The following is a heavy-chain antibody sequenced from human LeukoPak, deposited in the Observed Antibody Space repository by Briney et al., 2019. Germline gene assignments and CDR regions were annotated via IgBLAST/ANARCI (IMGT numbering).Heavy chain of an antibody. CDR3: ARGRCSSTSCSDAFDI. D-gene: IGHD2-2*01. V-gene: IGHV3-30-3*01. J-gene: IGHJ3*02. Sequence: GGSLRLSCAASGFTFSSYAMHWVRQAPGKGLEWVAVISYDGSNKYYANSVKGRFTISRDNSKNTLYLQMNSLRAEDTAVYYCARGRCSSTSCSDAFDIWGQGTMVTVSS. CDR1: GFTFSSYA. CDR2: ISYDGSNK.